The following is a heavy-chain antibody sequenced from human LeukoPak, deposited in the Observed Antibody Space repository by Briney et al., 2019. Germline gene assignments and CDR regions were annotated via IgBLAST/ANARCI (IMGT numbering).Heavy chain of an antibody. V-gene: IGHV1-69*05. D-gene: IGHD1-26*01. Sequence: SVKVSCKASGGTFSTYPISWVRQAPGQGLEWMGGIIPIFGTANYAQKFQGRVTITTDESTSTAYMELSSLRSEDTAMYCCARTMTVYSGSYYPFDYWGQGTLVTVSS. CDR3: ARTMTVYSGSYYPFDY. CDR1: GGTFSTYP. J-gene: IGHJ4*02. CDR2: IIPIFGTA.